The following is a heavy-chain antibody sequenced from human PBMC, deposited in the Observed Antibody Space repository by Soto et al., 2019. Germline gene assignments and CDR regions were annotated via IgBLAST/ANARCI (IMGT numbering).Heavy chain of an antibody. CDR2: ISYDGSNK. CDR3: AKVHYGGNLAGY. J-gene: IGHJ4*02. Sequence: GSLRLSCAASGFTFSSYGMHWVRQAPGKGLEWVAVISYDGSNKYYADSVKGRFTISRDNSKNTLYLQMNSLRAEDTAVYYCAKVHYGGNLAGYWGQGTLVTVSS. CDR1: GFTFSSYG. V-gene: IGHV3-30*18. D-gene: IGHD4-17*01.